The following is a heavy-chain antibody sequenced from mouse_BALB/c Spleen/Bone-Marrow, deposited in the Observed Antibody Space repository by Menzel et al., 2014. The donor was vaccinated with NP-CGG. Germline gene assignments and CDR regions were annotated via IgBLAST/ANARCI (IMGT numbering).Heavy chain of an antibody. CDR2: ISNLAYSI. D-gene: IGHD1-1*01. J-gene: IGHJ1*01. CDR3: ARDYYGRSYWYFDV. V-gene: IGHV5-15*02. CDR1: GFTFSDYG. Sequence: EVQVVESGGGLVQPGGSRKLSCAASGFTFSDYGMAWVRQAPGKGPEGVAFISNLAYSIYYADTVTGRFTISRENAKNTLYLEMSSLRSEDAAMSYCARDYYGRSYWYFDVWGAGTTVTVSS.